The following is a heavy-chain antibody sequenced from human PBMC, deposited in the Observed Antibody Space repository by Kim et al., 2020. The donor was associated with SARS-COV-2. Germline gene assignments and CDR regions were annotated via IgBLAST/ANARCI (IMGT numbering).Heavy chain of an antibody. J-gene: IGHJ4*02. V-gene: IGHV3-48*02. CDR3: AREEDYSYYFDY. Sequence: YADSVKGRFTISRDNAKNSLYLQMTSLRDEDTAVYYCAREEDYSYYFDYWGQGTLVTVSS. D-gene: IGHD2-21*01.